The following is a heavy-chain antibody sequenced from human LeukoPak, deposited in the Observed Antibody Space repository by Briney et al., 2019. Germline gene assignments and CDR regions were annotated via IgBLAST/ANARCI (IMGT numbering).Heavy chain of an antibody. CDR1: GGSISSGDYY. V-gene: IGHV4-30-4*01. CDR3: ARQKCTSTSCLTKNAFDI. D-gene: IGHD2-2*01. Sequence: SETLSLTCTVSGGSISSGDYYWSWIRQPPGKGLEWIGYMYYSGSTYYNPSLKSRVTISVDTSKNQFSLDLSSVTAADTAVYYCARQKCTSTSCLTKNAFDIWGQGTMVTVSS. CDR2: MYYSGST. J-gene: IGHJ3*02.